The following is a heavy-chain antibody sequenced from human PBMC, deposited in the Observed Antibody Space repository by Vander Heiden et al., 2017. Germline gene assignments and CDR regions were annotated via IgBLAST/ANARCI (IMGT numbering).Heavy chain of an antibody. CDR2: IKQDGSEG. J-gene: IGHJ4*02. Sequence: EVQLVESGGGLVQPGGSLRLSCASSGLPFSHYWMSWVRQAPGKGLEWVAKIKQDGSEGHYVDSVKGRFTISRDNGKNSLYLQMNSLRAEDTAVYYCARTLLVAGIFFDYWGQGTLVTVSS. D-gene: IGHD6-19*01. V-gene: IGHV3-7*03. CDR3: ARTLLVAGIFFDY. CDR1: GLPFSHYW.